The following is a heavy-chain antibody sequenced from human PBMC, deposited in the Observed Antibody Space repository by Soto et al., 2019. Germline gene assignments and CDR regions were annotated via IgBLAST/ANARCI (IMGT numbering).Heavy chain of an antibody. V-gene: IGHV3-30*18. CDR2: ILYDGSKK. CDR1: GFTFNSYG. CDR3: VKDLAHMADH. Sequence: QAQLVESGGGVVHPGRSLRLSCEASGFTFNSYGMYWVRRAPGKGLEWVSHILYDGSKKYYADSVKGRFTISRDNPKNTLYLQMDNMRPEDTAVYYCVKDLAHMADHWGQGTLVIVSS. J-gene: IGHJ4*02.